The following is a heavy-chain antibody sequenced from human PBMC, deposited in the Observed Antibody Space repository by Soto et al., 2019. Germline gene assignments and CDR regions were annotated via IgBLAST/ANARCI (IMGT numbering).Heavy chain of an antibody. CDR3: ERGPDIVVVPHTIYGPDYQPCNCLDV. J-gene: IGHJ6*04. CDR1: GFTFSSYG. Sequence: QVQLVESGGGVVQPGRSLRLSCAASGFTFSSYGMHWVRQAPGKGLEWVAGIWYDGSNQYYADSVKGLFTISRDNSKNTRFLNINRHSDEDTAVYYCERGPDIVVVPHTIYGPDYQPCNCLDVWGKGTTVTVSS. D-gene: IGHD2-2*01. CDR2: IWYDGSNQ. V-gene: IGHV3-33*01.